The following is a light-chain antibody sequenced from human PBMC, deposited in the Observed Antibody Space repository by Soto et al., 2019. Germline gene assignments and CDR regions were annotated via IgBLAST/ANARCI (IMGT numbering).Light chain of an antibody. Sequence: EVVVTQSPDTLSLSPGETATLSCRASQSVSSSVAWYQHKPGQSPRLVVYSGDKRAPGIPPRLSGSGSGTDFTLTISSLEGDDFAIYYCQQRYSWLRAFGPGTKVDIK. V-gene: IGKV3-11*01. CDR1: QSVSSS. CDR3: QQRYSWLRA. CDR2: SGD. J-gene: IGKJ1*01.